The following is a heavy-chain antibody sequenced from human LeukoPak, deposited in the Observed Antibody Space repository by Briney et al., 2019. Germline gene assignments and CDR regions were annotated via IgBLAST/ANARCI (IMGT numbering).Heavy chain of an antibody. D-gene: IGHD2-15*01. CDR1: GGSISSGGYY. Sequence: SETLSLTCTVSGGSISSGGYYSSWVRPHPGKGLEWIVYMYHSGSPHYNPSLKSRVTISVDTSKHQVALKLSSGTGADTAVYYCARGYCSGGSCGGIDYWGQGTLVSVSS. V-gene: IGHV4-31*03. CDR2: MYHSGSP. CDR3: ARGYCSGGSCGGIDY. J-gene: IGHJ4*02.